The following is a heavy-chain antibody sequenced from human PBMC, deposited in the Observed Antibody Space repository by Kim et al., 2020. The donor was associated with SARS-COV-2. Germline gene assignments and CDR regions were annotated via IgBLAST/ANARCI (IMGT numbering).Heavy chain of an antibody. CDR3: ARDPILTGYSDLNWFDP. CDR1: GYTFINYA. Sequence: ASVKVSCEASGYTFINYAMHWVRQAPGQSLEWMGWINTRNGYTKYSQNFQGRVTFTRDTSATTAYMELSSLRSEDTAVYYCARDPILTGYSDLNWFDPWGQGTLVTVSS. V-gene: IGHV1-3*04. D-gene: IGHD3-9*01. CDR2: INTRNGYT. J-gene: IGHJ5*02.